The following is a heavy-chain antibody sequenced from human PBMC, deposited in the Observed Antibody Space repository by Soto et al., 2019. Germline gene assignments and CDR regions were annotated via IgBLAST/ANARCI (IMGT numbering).Heavy chain of an antibody. CDR1: GFSFSSYC. CDR3: AKKVNSGPGSQYFDY. Sequence: LRLSCAASGFSFSSYCMSWVRQAPGKGLEWVSGFRTGGDDGTTYYADSVKGRFTISRDNSKNTLFLQMSSLRVEDTGIYYCAKKVNSGPGSQYFDYWGQGTLVPVSS. V-gene: IGHV3-23*01. D-gene: IGHD3-10*01. J-gene: IGHJ4*02. CDR2: FRTGGDDGTT.